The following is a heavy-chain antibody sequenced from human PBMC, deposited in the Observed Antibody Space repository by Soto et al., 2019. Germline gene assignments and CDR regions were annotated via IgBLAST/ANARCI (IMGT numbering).Heavy chain of an antibody. V-gene: IGHV3-9*01. CDR1: GFTFDDYG. CDR3: AQDISLGELSAPDH. CDR2: MSWNGGSI. D-gene: IGHD3-16*02. Sequence: VQLVESGGGLAQPGRSLRLSCVASGFTFDDYGMHWVRQAPGKGLEWVSGMSWNGGSIAYADSVKGRFTISSDNAKNALYLQMHSLRPEDTALYYCAQDISLGELSAPDHWGQGALVSVSS. J-gene: IGHJ4*02.